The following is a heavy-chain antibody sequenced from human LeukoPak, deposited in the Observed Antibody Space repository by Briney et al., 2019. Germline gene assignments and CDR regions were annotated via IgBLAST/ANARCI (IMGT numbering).Heavy chain of an antibody. Sequence: ASVKVSCKASGYTFTSYDINWVRQATGQGLEWMGWMNPNSGNTDYAQRFQGRVTMTRKTSISTAYMELTSLRSEDTAVYYCARVRKYYYYMDVWGKGTTVTISS. D-gene: IGHD1-14*01. J-gene: IGHJ6*03. CDR1: GYTFTSYD. CDR3: ARVRKYYYYMDV. V-gene: IGHV1-8*01. CDR2: MNPNSGNT.